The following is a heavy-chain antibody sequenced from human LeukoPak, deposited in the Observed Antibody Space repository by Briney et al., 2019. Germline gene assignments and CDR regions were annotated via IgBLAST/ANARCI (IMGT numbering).Heavy chain of an antibody. V-gene: IGHV1-69*13. J-gene: IGHJ4*02. D-gene: IGHD5-18*01. CDR1: GGTFSSYA. Sequence: SVKVSCKASGGTFSSYAISWVRQAPGQGLEWMGGIIPIFGSANYAQNSQGRVTITADESTTTAYMELNSLRAEDTAVYYCAKDDERGYSYGQGQDYWGQGTLVTVSS. CDR3: AKDDERGYSYGQGQDY. CDR2: IIPIFGSA.